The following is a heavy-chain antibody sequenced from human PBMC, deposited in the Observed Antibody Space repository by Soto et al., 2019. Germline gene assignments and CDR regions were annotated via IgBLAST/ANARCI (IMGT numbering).Heavy chain of an antibody. CDR1: GFTFSSYG. J-gene: IGHJ4*02. V-gene: IGHV3-30*03. D-gene: IGHD1-1*01. Sequence: PGGSLRLSCAASGFTFSSYGMHWVRQAPGKGLEWVAVISYDGSNKYYADSVKGRFTISRDNSKDTVDLQMNGLRAEDTAVYYCARYIRGPTVYYFDFWGPGVLVTVSS. CDR2: ISYDGSNK. CDR3: ARYIRGPTVYYFDF.